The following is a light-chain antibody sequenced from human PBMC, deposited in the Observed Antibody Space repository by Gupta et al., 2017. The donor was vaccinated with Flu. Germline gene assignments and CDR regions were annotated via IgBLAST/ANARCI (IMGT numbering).Light chain of an antibody. CDR2: WAS. Sequence: DIVMTQSPDSLAVSLGERATINCKSSQSVLYSSNNKNYLAWYQQKPGQPPKLLIYWASTREFGVPDRFSGSGSGTDFTLTISSLQAEDVAVYYCQQDDSTPLTFGGWTKVEIK. CDR1: QSVLYSSNNKNY. J-gene: IGKJ4*01. CDR3: QQDDSTPLT. V-gene: IGKV4-1*01.